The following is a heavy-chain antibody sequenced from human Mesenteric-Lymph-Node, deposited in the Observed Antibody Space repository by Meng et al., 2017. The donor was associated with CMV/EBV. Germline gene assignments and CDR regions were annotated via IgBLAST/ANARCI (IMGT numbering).Heavy chain of an antibody. J-gene: IGHJ6*02. CDR3: ARDLKAVAGTPYYYDYAMDL. CDR2: ISGTGIPI. V-gene: IGHV3-11*04. CDR1: GFNFNDYY. D-gene: IGHD6-19*01. Sequence: GESLKISCVGSGFNFNDYYMSWIRQAPGKGLEWIAYISGTGIPIYYGDSMEGRFTISRDNARKSVFLEINNLRDEDTAVYYCARDLKAVAGTPYYYDYAMDLWGQGTTVTVSS.